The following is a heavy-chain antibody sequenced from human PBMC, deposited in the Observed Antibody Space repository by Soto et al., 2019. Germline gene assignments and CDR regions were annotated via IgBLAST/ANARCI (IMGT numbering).Heavy chain of an antibody. D-gene: IGHD3-22*01. Sequence: GASVKVSCKASGYTFTSYDINWVRQASGQGLEWMGWMNPNGGNQGSAQKFQGRVTMTRXTXXNXXXMXLXXLRSEDTAVYYCARGEVYYNSSGYNDYWGQGTSVTVSS. CDR1: GYTFTSYD. J-gene: IGHJ4*02. CDR2: MNPNGGNQ. V-gene: IGHV1-8*01. CDR3: ARGEVYYNSSGYNDY.